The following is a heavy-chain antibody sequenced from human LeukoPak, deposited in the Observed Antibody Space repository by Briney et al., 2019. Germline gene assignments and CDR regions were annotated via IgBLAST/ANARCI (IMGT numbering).Heavy chain of an antibody. J-gene: IGHJ4*02. CDR1: GYSISSGYY. CDR2: IYHSGST. D-gene: IGHD2-2*01. CDR3: ARDLEHCRNIICSNSAY. Sequence: SSETLSLTCTVSGYSISSGYYWGWIRQPPGKGLEWIGSIYHSGSTYYNPSLKSRVTISVDTSKNQFSLKLSSVTAADTAVYYCARDLEHCRNIICSNSAYWGQGTLVTVSS. V-gene: IGHV4-38-2*02.